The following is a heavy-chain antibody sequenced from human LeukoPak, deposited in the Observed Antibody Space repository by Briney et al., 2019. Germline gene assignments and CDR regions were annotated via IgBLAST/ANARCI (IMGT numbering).Heavy chain of an antibody. J-gene: IGHJ4*02. Sequence: ASVKVSCKASGYTFTGYYMHWVRQAPGQGLEWMGWINPNSGGTNYAQKFQGRVTMTRDTSISTAYMGLSRLRSDDTAVYYCARDRDSTELLWFGEFIDYWGQGTLVTVSS. CDR1: GYTFTGYY. CDR2: INPNSGGT. V-gene: IGHV1-2*02. CDR3: ARDRDSTELLWFGEFIDY. D-gene: IGHD3-10*01.